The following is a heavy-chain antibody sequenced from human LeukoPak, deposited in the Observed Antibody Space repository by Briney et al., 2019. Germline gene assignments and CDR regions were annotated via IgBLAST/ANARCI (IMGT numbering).Heavy chain of an antibody. CDR3: ASGYCSGGSCYSALGYYYGMDV. CDR1: GGSFSGYY. CDR2: INHSGST. Sequence: PSETLSLTCAVYGGSFSGYYWSWIRQPPGKGLEWIGEINHSGSTNYNPSLKSRVTISVDTSKNQFSLKLNSVTAADTAVYYCASGYCSGGSCYSALGYYYGMDVWGQGTTVTVSS. D-gene: IGHD2-15*01. J-gene: IGHJ6*02. V-gene: IGHV4-34*01.